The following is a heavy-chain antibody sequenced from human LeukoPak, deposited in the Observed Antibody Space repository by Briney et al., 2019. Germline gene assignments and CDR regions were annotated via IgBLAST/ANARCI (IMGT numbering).Heavy chain of an antibody. CDR2: ISSSGSTI. V-gene: IGHV3-48*03. J-gene: IGHJ4*02. CDR1: GFTFSSYE. D-gene: IGHD5-12*01. Sequence: HPGGSLRLSCAASGFTFSSYEMNWVRQAPGKGLEWVSYISSSGSTIYYADSVKGRFTISRDNAKNSLYLQMNSLRAEDTAVYYCARLVVATIRGPYYFDYWGQGTLVTVSS. CDR3: ARLVVATIRGPYYFDY.